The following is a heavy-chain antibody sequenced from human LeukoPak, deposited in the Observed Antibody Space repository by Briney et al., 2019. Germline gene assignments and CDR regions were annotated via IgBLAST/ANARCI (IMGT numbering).Heavy chain of an antibody. CDR2: ISAYNGNT. V-gene: IGHV1-18*01. CDR1: GYTFTGYG. CDR3: AAATTSSSWYRDY. J-gene: IGHJ4*02. Sequence: ASVKVSCKASGYTFTGYGISWVRQAPGQGLEWMGWISAYNGNTNYAQKLQERVTITRDMSTSTAYMELSSLRSEDTAVYYCAAATTSSSWYRDYWGQGTLVTVSS. D-gene: IGHD6-13*01.